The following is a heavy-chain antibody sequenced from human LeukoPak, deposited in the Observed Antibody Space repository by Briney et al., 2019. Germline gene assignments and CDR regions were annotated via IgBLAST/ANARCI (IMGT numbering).Heavy chain of an antibody. V-gene: IGHV1-24*01. J-gene: IGHJ4*02. D-gene: IGHD3-22*01. Sequence: ASVKVSCKVSGYTLTELSMHWVRRAPGKGLEWMGGFDPEDGETIYAQKFQGRVTMTEDTSTDTAYMELSNLRSEDTAVYYCATGYYYDSSGYYQNWGQGTLVTVSS. CDR3: ATGYYYDSSGYYQN. CDR1: GYTLTELS. CDR2: FDPEDGET.